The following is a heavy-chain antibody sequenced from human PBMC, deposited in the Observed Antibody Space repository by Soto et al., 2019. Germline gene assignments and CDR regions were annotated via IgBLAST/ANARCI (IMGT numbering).Heavy chain of an antibody. V-gene: IGHV1-18*01. CDR2: ISAYNGNT. J-gene: IGHJ5*02. CDR1: GYTFTCYG. CDR3: ARDVKNIVVVVAAGGSWSFDP. D-gene: IGHD2-15*01. Sequence: ASVKVSCQASGYTFTCYGISWVRQAPGQGLEWMGWISAYNGNTNYAQKLQGRVTMTTDTSTSTAYMELRSLRSDDTAVYYCARDVKNIVVVVAAGGSWSFDPWGQGTLVTVSS.